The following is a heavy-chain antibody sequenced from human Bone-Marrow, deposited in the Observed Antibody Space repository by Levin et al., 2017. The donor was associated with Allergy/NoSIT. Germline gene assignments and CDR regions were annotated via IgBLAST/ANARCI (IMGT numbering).Heavy chain of an antibody. CDR2: IYYSGST. J-gene: IGHJ5*02. Sequence: SCTVSGGSISSGDYYWSWIRQPPGKGLEWIGYIYYSGSTYYNPSLKSRVTISVDTSKNQFSLKLSSVTAADTAVYYCARVGRYCSGGSCYSTIDPWGQGTLVTVSS. CDR1: GGSISSGDYY. D-gene: IGHD2-15*01. CDR3: ARVGRYCSGGSCYSTIDP. V-gene: IGHV4-30-4*01.